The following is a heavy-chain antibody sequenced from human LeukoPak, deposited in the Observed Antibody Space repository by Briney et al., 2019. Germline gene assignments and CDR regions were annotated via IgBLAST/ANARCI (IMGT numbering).Heavy chain of an antibody. J-gene: IGHJ4*02. V-gene: IGHV3-23*01. D-gene: IGHD6-19*01. CDR2: ITDTGDST. CDR1: GFPFSSSA. CDR3: AKAIGPRYSSGWYGFDY. Sequence: GGSLRLSCAASGFPFSSSAMTWVRQAPGKGLEWVSTITDTGDSTHYADSVKGRFTFSRDNSKNTLYLQMNSLRAEDTAVYYCAKAIGPRYSSGWYGFDYWGQGTLVTVSS.